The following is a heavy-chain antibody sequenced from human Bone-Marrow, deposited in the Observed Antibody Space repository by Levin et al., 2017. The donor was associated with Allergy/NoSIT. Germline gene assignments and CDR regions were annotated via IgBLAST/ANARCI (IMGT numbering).Heavy chain of an antibody. V-gene: IGHV3-72*01. J-gene: IGHJ4*02. CDR3: VREGTAAGDFDY. D-gene: IGHD6-13*01. CDR1: GFSFSDHY. CDR2: IRNKANRHTT. Sequence: GGSLRLSCAASGFSFSDHYMDWVRQAPGKGLQWVGRIRNKANRHTTEYAASVQGRLSISRDDSKNSLYLEMNRLKPEDTAVYYCVREGTAAGDFDYWGQGALVTVSS.